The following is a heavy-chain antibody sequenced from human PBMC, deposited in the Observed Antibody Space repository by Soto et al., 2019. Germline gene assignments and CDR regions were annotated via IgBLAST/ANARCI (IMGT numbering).Heavy chain of an antibody. V-gene: IGHV3-30-3*01. D-gene: IGHD1-26*01. CDR1: GFTFSSYA. CDR2: ISYDGSNK. CDR3: ARVRGTYSNYFDY. Sequence: GGSLRLSCAASGFTFSSYAMHWVRQAPGKGLEWVAVISYDGSNKYYADSVKGRFTISRDNSKNTLYLQMNSLRAEDTAVYYCARVRGTYSNYFDYSGHGTLITVSS. J-gene: IGHJ4*01.